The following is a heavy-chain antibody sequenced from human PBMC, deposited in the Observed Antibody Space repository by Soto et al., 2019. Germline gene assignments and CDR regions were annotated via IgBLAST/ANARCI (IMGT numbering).Heavy chain of an antibody. J-gene: IGHJ5*02. Sequence: SETLSLTCSVSGGSISSVSYYWGWIRQPPGKGLEWIGSIYYSGSAYYNPSLKSRVTISVDTSKNQFSLKLSSVTAADTAVYYCATQEVGGSYVYTFDPWGQGTLVTVSS. CDR1: GGSISSVSYY. CDR2: IYYSGSA. CDR3: ATQEVGGSYVYTFDP. V-gene: IGHV4-39*01. D-gene: IGHD1-26*01.